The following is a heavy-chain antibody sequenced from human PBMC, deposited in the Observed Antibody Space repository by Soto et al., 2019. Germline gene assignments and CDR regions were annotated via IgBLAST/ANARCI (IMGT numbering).Heavy chain of an antibody. Sequence: SETLSLTCAVSGGSISSGGYSWSWIRQPPGKGLEWIGYIYHSGSTYYNPSLKSRVTISVDRSKNQFSLKLSSVTAADTAVYYCARLYPPLRGSSWLDYWGQGTLVTVSS. D-gene: IGHD6-13*01. CDR2: IYHSGST. CDR1: GGSISSGGYS. V-gene: IGHV4-30-2*01. CDR3: ARLYPPLRGSSWLDY. J-gene: IGHJ4*02.